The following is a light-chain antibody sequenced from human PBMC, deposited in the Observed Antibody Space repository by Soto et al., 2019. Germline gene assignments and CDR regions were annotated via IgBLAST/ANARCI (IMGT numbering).Light chain of an antibody. CDR3: QHYNSYSDA. CDR2: EAS. Sequence: DIQMTRSNSTLSGSVGDRVTIACRASQTISSWLAWYQQKPGKAPKLLIYEASTLESGVPSRFSGSGSGTEFTLTISSLQPEDFATYYCQHYNSYSDAFGQGTSVEIK. V-gene: IGKV1-5*03. J-gene: IGKJ1*01. CDR1: QTISSW.